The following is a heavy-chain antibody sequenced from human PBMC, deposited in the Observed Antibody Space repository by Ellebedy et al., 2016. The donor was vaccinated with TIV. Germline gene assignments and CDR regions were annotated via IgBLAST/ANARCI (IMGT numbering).Heavy chain of an antibody. D-gene: IGHD5-12*01. CDR1: GGSFDVYY. CDR3: ARAGLGLRSPIFY. CDR2: INHSGST. V-gene: IGHV4-34*01. J-gene: IGHJ4*02. Sequence: SETLSLTCAVYGGSFDVYYWSWIRQPPGKGLEWIGEINHSGSTNYNPSLKSRVAISVDTSKNQFSLKLSSVTAADTAVYYCARAGLGLRSPIFYWGQGTLVTVSS.